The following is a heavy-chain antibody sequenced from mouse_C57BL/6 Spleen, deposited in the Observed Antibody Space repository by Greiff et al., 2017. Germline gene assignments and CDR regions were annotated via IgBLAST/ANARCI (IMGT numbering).Heavy chain of an antibody. J-gene: IGHJ3*01. Sequence: VQLQQSGAELVRPGTSVKVSCKASGYAFTNYLIEWVKQRPGQGLEWIGVINPGSGGTNYNEKFKGKATLTADKSSSTAYMQLSSLTSEDSAVYFCARSEGLRLGFAYWGQGTLVTVSA. V-gene: IGHV1-54*01. CDR3: ARSEGLRLGFAY. CDR2: INPGSGGT. D-gene: IGHD2-4*01. CDR1: GYAFTNYL.